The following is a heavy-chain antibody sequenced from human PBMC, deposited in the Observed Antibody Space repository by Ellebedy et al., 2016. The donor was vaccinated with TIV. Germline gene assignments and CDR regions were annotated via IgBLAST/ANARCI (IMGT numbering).Heavy chain of an antibody. V-gene: IGHV3-21*06. CDR3: SRDGREWSRDC. Sequence: GGSLRLXCAASGFTFSISGMTWVRQSPGKGLEWVATVSRGREAYYADPFKGRFFISRDNDLNSVFLQLNNLRVEDTAVYYCSRDGREWSRDCWGQGTLVTVSS. CDR2: VSRGREA. CDR1: GFTFSISG. D-gene: IGHD3-3*01. J-gene: IGHJ4*02.